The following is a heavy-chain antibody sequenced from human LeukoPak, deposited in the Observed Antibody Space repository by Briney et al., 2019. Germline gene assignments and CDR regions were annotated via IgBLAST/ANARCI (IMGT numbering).Heavy chain of an antibody. Sequence: GASVKVSCKASGYTFSSDGISWVRQAPGQGLEWMGWISAYNGNTNYAQKLQGRVTMTTDTSTSTAYMELRSLRSDDTAMYFCTRVGGYSPSSTGGNAFDIWGQGTMVTVSS. V-gene: IGHV1-18*01. CDR1: GYTFSSDG. CDR2: ISAYNGNT. D-gene: IGHD6-6*01. J-gene: IGHJ3*02. CDR3: TRVGGYSPSSTGGNAFDI.